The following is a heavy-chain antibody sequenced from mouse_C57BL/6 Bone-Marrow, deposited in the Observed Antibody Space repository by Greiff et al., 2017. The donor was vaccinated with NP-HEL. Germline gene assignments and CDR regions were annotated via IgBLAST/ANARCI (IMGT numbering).Heavy chain of an antibody. D-gene: IGHD2-2*01. CDR3: TGLLWLRRWYFDV. J-gene: IGHJ1*03. Sequence: VQLKESGAELVRPGASVKLSCTASGFNIKDDYMHWVKQRPEQGLEWIGWIDPENGDTEYASKFQGKATITADTSSNTAYLQLSSLTSEDTAVYYCTGLLWLRRWYFDVWGTGTTVTVSS. CDR2: IDPENGDT. V-gene: IGHV14-4*01. CDR1: GFNIKDDY.